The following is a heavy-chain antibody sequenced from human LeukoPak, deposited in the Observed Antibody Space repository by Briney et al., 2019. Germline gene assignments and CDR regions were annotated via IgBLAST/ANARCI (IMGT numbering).Heavy chain of an antibody. J-gene: IGHJ5*02. V-gene: IGHV1-2*02. CDR3: ARDFASSGWYGWFDP. Sequence: ASVKVSCKASGYTFTGYYMHWVRQAPGQGLEWMGWINPNSGGTTYAQKFQGRVTITADKSTSTAYMELSSLRSEDTAVYYCARDFASSGWYGWFDPWGQGTLVTVSS. CDR2: INPNSGGT. D-gene: IGHD6-19*01. CDR1: GYTFTGYY.